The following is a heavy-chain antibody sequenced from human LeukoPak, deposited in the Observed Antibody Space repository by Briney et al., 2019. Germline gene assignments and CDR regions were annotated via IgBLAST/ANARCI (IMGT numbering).Heavy chain of an antibody. D-gene: IGHD3-10*01. Sequence: SETLSLTCTVSGYSISSGYYWGWIRQPPGKGLEWIGYIYHSGSTYYNPSLKSRVTISVDRSKNQFSLKLSSVTAADTAVYYCARGAMVRGVPLIDYWGQGTLVTVSS. V-gene: IGHV4-38-2*02. J-gene: IGHJ4*02. CDR2: IYHSGST. CDR3: ARGAMVRGVPLIDY. CDR1: GYSISSGYY.